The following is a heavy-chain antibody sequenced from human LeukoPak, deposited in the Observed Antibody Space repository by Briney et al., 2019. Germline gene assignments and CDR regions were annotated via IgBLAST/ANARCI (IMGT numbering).Heavy chain of an antibody. D-gene: IGHD1-26*01. J-gene: IGHJ4*02. Sequence: GGSLRLSCAASAFTFSDYSMNWVRQAPGKGLEWFSYISGRSSNIYYADSVKGRFTISRDNAKNSMYLQMNSLRAEDRGVYYCARDGIKSGSYYFDYWGQGTLVTVSS. CDR1: AFTFSDYS. CDR2: ISGRSSNI. CDR3: ARDGIKSGSYYFDY. V-gene: IGHV3-48*01.